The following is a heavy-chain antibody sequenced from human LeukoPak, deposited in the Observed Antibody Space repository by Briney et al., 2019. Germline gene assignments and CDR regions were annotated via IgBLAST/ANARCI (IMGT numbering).Heavy chain of an antibody. Sequence: GASVKVSCKVSGYTLTELSTHWVRQAPGKGLEWMGGFDPEDGETIYAQKFQGRVTMTEDTSTDTAYMELSSLRSEDTAVYYCATYSGSYGEAFDIWGQGTMVTVSS. CDR3: ATYSGSYGEAFDI. D-gene: IGHD1-26*01. J-gene: IGHJ3*02. V-gene: IGHV1-24*01. CDR2: FDPEDGET. CDR1: GYTLTELS.